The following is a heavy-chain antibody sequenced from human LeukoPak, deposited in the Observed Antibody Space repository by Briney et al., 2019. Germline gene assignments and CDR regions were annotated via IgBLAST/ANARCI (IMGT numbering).Heavy chain of an antibody. V-gene: IGHV3-13*04. Sequence: GGSLRLSCAASGFTFSTYDTHWVRQATGKGLEWVSGMGKTAGDTYYSGSVKGRFTISRENAKNSVYLEMNSLEAGDTAVYYCARGAAGFDYWGQGTLVSVSS. CDR3: ARGAAGFDY. D-gene: IGHD6-13*01. J-gene: IGHJ4*02. CDR1: GFTFSTYD. CDR2: MGKTAGDT.